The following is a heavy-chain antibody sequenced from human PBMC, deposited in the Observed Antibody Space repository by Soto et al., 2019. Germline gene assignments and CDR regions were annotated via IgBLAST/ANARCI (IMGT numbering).Heavy chain of an antibody. D-gene: IGHD6-13*01. CDR3: ARMASAGTLNWFDP. J-gene: IGHJ5*02. Sequence: ASVKVSCKASGYTFINFDISWVRQATGQGLEWMGWMNPGSGKTGYANKFQGRVTMTRDASTSTAHLELSSLTSEDTAVYYCARMASAGTLNWFDPWGQGTLVTVS. CDR2: MNPGSGKT. CDR1: GYTFINFD. V-gene: IGHV1-8*02.